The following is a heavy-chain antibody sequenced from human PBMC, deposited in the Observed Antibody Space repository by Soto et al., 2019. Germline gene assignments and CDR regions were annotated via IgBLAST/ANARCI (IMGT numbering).Heavy chain of an antibody. V-gene: IGHV3-30-3*01. D-gene: IGHD5-18*01. CDR2: ISYDGSNR. J-gene: IGHJ4*02. CDR3: AREGGYSFGFAFDY. CDR1: GFTFSSYT. Sequence: VQLVESGGGVVQPGRSLRLSCAASGFTFSSYTMHWVRQAPGKGLEWVALISYDGSNRYYADSVKGRFTISSDNSKNTLYLQMNSLRAEDTAVYYCAREGGYSFGFAFDYWGQGTLVTVSS.